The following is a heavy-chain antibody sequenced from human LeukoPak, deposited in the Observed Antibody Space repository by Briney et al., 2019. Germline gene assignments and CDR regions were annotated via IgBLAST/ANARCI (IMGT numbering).Heavy chain of an antibody. CDR2: VIPILGIA. V-gene: IGHV1-69*04. CDR3: ARSSPAADFEN. CDR1: GGTFSSYA. D-gene: IGHD6-13*01. Sequence: SVKVSCKASGGTFSSYAISWVRQAPGQGLEWMGRVIPILGIANYAQKFQGRVTITADKSTSTAYMELSSLRSEDTAVYYCARSSPAADFENWGQGTLVTVSS. J-gene: IGHJ4*02.